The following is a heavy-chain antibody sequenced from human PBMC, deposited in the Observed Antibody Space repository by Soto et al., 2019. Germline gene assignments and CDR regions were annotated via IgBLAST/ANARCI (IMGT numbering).Heavy chain of an antibody. V-gene: IGHV4-31*03. CDR3: ARVNPIRLVTMVRGVIIRWFDP. CDR1: GGSVSRNNYS. D-gene: IGHD3-10*01. Sequence: PSETLSLTRPVSGGSVSRNNYSWGWIRQSPGKGPGGVGYIYYSGSTYYNPSLKSRVTISVDTSKNQFSLKLSSVTAADTAVYYCARVNPIRLVTMVRGVIIRWFDPWGQGTLVTVSS. CDR2: IYYSGST. J-gene: IGHJ5*02.